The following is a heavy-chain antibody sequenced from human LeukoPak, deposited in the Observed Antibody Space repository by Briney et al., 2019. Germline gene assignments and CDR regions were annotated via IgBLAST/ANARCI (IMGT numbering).Heavy chain of an antibody. Sequence: GGSLRLSCTTSGLTFGDSAMSWVRQAPGKGLEWVGFTRSKTYGGTTEYAASVKGRFTISRDDSKSIAYLQMNSLKIEDTAVYYCTRGERDFDYWGQGTLVTVSS. CDR3: TRGERDFDY. D-gene: IGHD3-16*01. V-gene: IGHV3-49*04. CDR2: TRSKTYGGTT. J-gene: IGHJ4*02. CDR1: GLTFGDSA.